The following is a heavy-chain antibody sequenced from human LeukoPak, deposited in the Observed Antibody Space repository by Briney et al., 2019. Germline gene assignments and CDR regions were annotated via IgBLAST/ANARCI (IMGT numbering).Heavy chain of an antibody. D-gene: IGHD3-22*01. CDR3: ARIKYYYDSSGYAHWYFDL. Sequence: SETLSLTCTASGGSISSYYWSWIRQPPGKGLEWIGYIYYSGSTNYNPSLKSRVTISVDTSKNQFSLKLCSVTAADTAVYYCARIKYYYDSSGYAHWYFDLWGRGTLVTVSS. V-gene: IGHV4-59*01. CDR2: IYYSGST. J-gene: IGHJ2*01. CDR1: GGSISSYY.